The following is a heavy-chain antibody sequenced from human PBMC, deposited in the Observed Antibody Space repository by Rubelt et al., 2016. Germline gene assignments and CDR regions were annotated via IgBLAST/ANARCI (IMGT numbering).Heavy chain of an antibody. Sequence: QVQLQQWGAGLLKPSETLSLTCAVYGGSFSGYYWSWIRQPPGKGLEWIGYIYYSGSTYYNPSLKSRVTISVDTSKNQFSLKLSSVTAADTAVYYCARVPPMTTVTHDAFDIWGQGTMVTVSS. V-gene: IGHV4-34*01. J-gene: IGHJ3*02. CDR3: ARVPPMTTVTHDAFDI. CDR2: IYYSGST. CDR1: GGSFSGYY. D-gene: IGHD4-17*01.